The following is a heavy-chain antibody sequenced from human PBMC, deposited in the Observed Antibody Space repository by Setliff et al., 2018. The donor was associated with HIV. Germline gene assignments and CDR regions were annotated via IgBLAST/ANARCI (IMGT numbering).Heavy chain of an antibody. CDR1: AGSISSSNYY. D-gene: IGHD6-19*01. Sequence: SETLSLTCTVSAGSISSSNYYWGWIRQPPGKGLEWIGSIYYSYSSGSTYYNPSLKSRVTISVDTSKNQFSLRLTSVTAADTALYHCARDRSSGWSKDWFDTWGQGILVTVSS. V-gene: IGHV4-39*07. J-gene: IGHJ5*02. CDR2: IYYSYSSGST. CDR3: ARDRSSGWSKDWFDT.